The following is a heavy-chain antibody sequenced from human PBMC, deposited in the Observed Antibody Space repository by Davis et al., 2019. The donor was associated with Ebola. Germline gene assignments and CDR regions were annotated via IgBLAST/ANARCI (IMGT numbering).Heavy chain of an antibody. CDR2: ISGSGGST. V-gene: IGHV3-23*01. D-gene: IGHD3-10*01. J-gene: IGHJ3*02. CDR3: AKMAPITMVRGVIAAFDI. Sequence: PGGSLRLSCAASGFTFSSYAMSWVRQAPGKGLEWVSAISGSGGSTYYADSVKGRFTISRDNSKNTLYLQMNSLRAEDTAVYYCAKMAPITMVRGVIAAFDIWGQGTMVTVSS. CDR1: GFTFSSYA.